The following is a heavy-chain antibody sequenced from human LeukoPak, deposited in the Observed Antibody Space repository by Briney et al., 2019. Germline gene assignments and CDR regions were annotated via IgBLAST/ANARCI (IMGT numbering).Heavy chain of an antibody. D-gene: IGHD4-17*01. J-gene: IGHJ4*02. V-gene: IGHV1-46*01. Sequence: ASVKVSCKASGYTFTSYYMHWVRQAPGQGLEWMGIINPSGGSTSYAQKFQGRVTMTRDTSTSTVYMELSSLRSEDTAVYYCARDPRDYGDYVWGDYYFDYWGQGTLVTVSS. CDR2: INPSGGST. CDR1: GYTFTSYY. CDR3: ARDPRDYGDYVWGDYYFDY.